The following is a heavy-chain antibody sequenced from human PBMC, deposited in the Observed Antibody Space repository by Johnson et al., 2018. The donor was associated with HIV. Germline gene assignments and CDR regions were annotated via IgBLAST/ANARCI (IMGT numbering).Heavy chain of an antibody. D-gene: IGHD6-19*01. CDR2: ISYDGTNE. Sequence: VQLVESGGGVVQPGRSLRLSCVASGFTFSNHAFYWVRQAPGKGLEWVAVISYDGTNENHADSVRGRFTISRDNSKRTLYLQMNSLRAEDTAVYYCARAGYSREWYGYCAALWCQGTRVTVSA. CDR1: GFTFSNHA. J-gene: IGHJ3*01. CDR3: ARAGYSREWYGYCAAL. V-gene: IGHV3-30*04.